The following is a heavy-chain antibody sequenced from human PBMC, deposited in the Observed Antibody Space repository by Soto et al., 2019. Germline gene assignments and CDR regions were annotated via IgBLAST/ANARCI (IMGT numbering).Heavy chain of an antibody. CDR3: GRSGGDPQLHAFDI. J-gene: IGHJ3*02. V-gene: IGHV3-66*01. D-gene: IGHD3-10*01. CDR1: GFTVSSNY. Sequence: GGSLRLSCAASGFTVSSNYMSWVRQAPGKGLEWVSVIYSGGSTYYADSVKGRFTISRDNSKNTLYLQMNSLRAEDTAVYYCGRSGGDPQLHAFDIWGQGTMVTVSS. CDR2: IYSGGST.